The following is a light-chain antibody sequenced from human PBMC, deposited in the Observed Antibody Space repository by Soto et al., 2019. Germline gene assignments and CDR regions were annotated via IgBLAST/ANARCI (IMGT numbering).Light chain of an antibody. CDR3: SSYAASNNFYFV. V-gene: IGLV2-8*01. CDR2: EVT. CDR1: SSDVGGYNY. J-gene: IGLJ3*02. Sequence: SVLPKPPSSSGSPGQSVTISCTGTSSDVGGYNYVSWYQQYPGRAPKLMIYEVTKRPSGVPDRFSGSKSGNTASLTVSGLQAEDEADYYCSSYAASNNFYFVFGGGTKVTVL.